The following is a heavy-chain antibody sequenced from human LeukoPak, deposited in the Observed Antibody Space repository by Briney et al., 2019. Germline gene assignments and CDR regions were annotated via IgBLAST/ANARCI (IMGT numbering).Heavy chain of an antibody. Sequence: ASVKVSCKASGQSLTGYFIHWVRQAPGQGLEWVGRIDPNTGDTIYAQNFQGRVTVTSATSISTAHMELSRLTSDDTAVYFCGRLGLHGSGTYYFFDYWGQGTLVTVSS. CDR3: GRLGLHGSGTYYFFDY. CDR1: GQSLTGYF. CDR2: IDPNTGDT. J-gene: IGHJ4*02. V-gene: IGHV1-2*06. D-gene: IGHD3-10*01.